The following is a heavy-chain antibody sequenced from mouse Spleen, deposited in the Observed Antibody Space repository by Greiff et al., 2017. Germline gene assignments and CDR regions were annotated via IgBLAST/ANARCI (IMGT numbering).Heavy chain of an antibody. Sequence: VQLKESGAELVKPGASVKLSCTASGFNIKDYYMHWVKQRTEQGLEWIGRIDPEDGETKYAPKFQGKATITADTSSNTAYLQLSSLTSEDTAVYYCATDYYGSSHYWYFDVWGAGTTVTVSS. J-gene: IGHJ1*01. CDR1: GFNIKDYY. CDR3: ATDYYGSSHYWYFDV. V-gene: IGHV14-2*01. CDR2: IDPEDGET. D-gene: IGHD1-1*01.